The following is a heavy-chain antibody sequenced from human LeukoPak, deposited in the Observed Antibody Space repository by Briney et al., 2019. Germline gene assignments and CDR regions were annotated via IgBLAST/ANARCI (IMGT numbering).Heavy chain of an antibody. CDR2: IVPITGDT. V-gene: IGHV1-2*02. CDR3: ARATRYDSSDARSHYFDL. Sequence: ASVKVSCRASGYSFSEYYLHWVRQAPGQGLEWMGWIVPITGDTRYAPRFQGRVTLSSDTSTSTAYLELSSLRSDDTAVFYCARATRYDSSDARSHYFDLWGRGTLITVSS. D-gene: IGHD3-22*01. CDR1: GYSFSEYY. J-gene: IGHJ2*01.